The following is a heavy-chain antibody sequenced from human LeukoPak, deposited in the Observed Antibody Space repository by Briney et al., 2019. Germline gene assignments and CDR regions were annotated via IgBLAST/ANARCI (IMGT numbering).Heavy chain of an antibody. CDR3: ARAPYYYGSGSYFYY. Sequence: ASVKVSCKASGYTFTSYGISWVRQAPGQRLEWMGWISAYNGNTNYAQKLQGRVTMTTDTSTSTAYMELRSLRSDDTAVYYCARAPYYYGSGSYFYYWGQGTLVTVSS. V-gene: IGHV1-18*01. CDR1: GYTFTSYG. D-gene: IGHD3-10*01. CDR2: ISAYNGNT. J-gene: IGHJ4*02.